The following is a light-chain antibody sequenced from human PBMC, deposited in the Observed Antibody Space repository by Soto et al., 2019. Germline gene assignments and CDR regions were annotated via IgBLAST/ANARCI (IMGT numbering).Light chain of an antibody. Sequence: DIVLTQSPATLSLSPGERATLSCRASQTVSSYLAWYQQKPGQAARLLIYDGSKRRAGVPDRISGDGSGTDDTLTISSLEPEDFAVYYCQQFGASLTWTFGQGTKVDIK. CDR1: QTVSSY. CDR2: DGS. J-gene: IGKJ1*01. CDR3: QQFGASLTWT. V-gene: IGKV3-11*01.